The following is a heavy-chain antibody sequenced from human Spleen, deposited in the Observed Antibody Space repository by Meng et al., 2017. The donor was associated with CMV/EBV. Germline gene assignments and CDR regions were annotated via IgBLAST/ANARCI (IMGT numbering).Heavy chain of an antibody. V-gene: IGHV4-34*01. D-gene: IGHD5-18*01. CDR2: INHSGST. Sequence: SETLSLTCAVYGGSFSDYYWSWIRQPPGKGLEWIGEINHSGSTNYNPSLKSRLTISVDTSKNQFSLNLTSVTAADTAGYYCARDSTSPFDFWGQGTLVTVSS. J-gene: IGHJ4*02. CDR1: GGSFSDYY. CDR3: ARDSTSPFDF.